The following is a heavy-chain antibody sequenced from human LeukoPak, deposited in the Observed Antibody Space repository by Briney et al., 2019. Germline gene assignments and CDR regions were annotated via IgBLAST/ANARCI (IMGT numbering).Heavy chain of an antibody. Sequence: GGSLRLSCAASGFTFSSYSMNWVRQAPGKGLEWVSSISSSSSYIYYADSVKGRFTISRDNDKNSLYLQMNSLRAEDTAVYYCARVDSSGYYYYWGQGTLVTVSS. CDR2: ISSSSSYI. CDR3: ARVDSSGYYYY. CDR1: GFTFSSYS. V-gene: IGHV3-21*01. J-gene: IGHJ4*02. D-gene: IGHD3-22*01.